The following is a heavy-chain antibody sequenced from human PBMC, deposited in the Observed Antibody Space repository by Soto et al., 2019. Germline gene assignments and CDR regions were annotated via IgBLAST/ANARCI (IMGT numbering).Heavy chain of an antibody. J-gene: IGHJ4*02. D-gene: IGHD2-15*01. Sequence: QVQLVQSGAEVKRPGASVKVSCKASGYTFTTYYMHWVRQAPGQGLEWLGIINPNGGSTTYAQKFHGRVTMTRDTSTSTVYLKLSSLRSEATAVYYCARAGYCSGGTCFHGNCDYWGQGTLVTVSA. CDR2: INPNGGST. V-gene: IGHV1-46*01. CDR3: ARAGYCSGGTCFHGNCDY. CDR1: GYTFTTYY.